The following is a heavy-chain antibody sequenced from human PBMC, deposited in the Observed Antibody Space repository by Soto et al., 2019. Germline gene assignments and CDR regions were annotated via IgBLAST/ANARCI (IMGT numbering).Heavy chain of an antibody. CDR2: INPNSGGT. V-gene: IGHV1-2*04. CDR3: ATGSAAGPGHYYYYGMDV. J-gene: IGHJ6*02. Sequence: ASVKVSCKASGYTFTGYYMHWVRQAPGQGLEWMGWINPNSGGTNYAQKFQGWVTMTRDTSISTAYMELSRLRSDDTAVYYCATGSAAGPGHYYYYGMDVWGQGXTVTVYS. D-gene: IGHD6-13*01. CDR1: GYTFTGYY.